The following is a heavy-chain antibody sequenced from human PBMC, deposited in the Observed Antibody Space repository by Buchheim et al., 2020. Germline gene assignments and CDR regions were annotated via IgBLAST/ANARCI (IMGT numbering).Heavy chain of an antibody. J-gene: IGHJ6*02. CDR3: AKVLDSRNDNNNYYGMDV. V-gene: IGHV3-23*01. CDR2: MTFSGGGGRT. D-gene: IGHD1/OR15-1a*01. CDR1: GFTFWDYG. Sequence: EVQLLESGGGFVQWGGSLRLSCAASGFTFWDYGMSWVRQAPGKGLEWVSTMTFSGGGGRTYYADSVKGRFSISRDNSIKTLYLQMTSLRAEDTAVYYCAKVLDSRNDNNNYYGMDVWGQGTT.